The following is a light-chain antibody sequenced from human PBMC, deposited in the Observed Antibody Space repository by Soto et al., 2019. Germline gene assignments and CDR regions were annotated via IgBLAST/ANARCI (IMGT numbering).Light chain of an antibody. CDR2: DAS. CDR3: QHYNSYSEA. CDR1: QSISSW. Sequence: DIQMTQSPSSLFASVGDRVTITCRASQSISSWLAWYQQQPGKAPKLLIYDASSLESGVPSRFSGSGSGTEFTLTISSLQPDDFATYYCQHYNSYSEAFGQGTKVDNK. J-gene: IGKJ1*01. V-gene: IGKV1-5*01.